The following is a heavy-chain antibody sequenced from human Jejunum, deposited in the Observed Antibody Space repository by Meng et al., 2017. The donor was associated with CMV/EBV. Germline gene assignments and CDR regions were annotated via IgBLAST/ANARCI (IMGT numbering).Heavy chain of an antibody. CDR1: GFTFGTDS. V-gene: IGHV3-48*04. CDR2: INSGGSTT. Sequence: AASGFTFGTDSMNWVRLAPGKGLEWVSYINSGGSTTNYADSVKGRFTISRDNAKNSLYLQMNSLRVEDTAVYYCARGQEWFGELSNWGQGTLVTVSS. D-gene: IGHD3-10*01. CDR3: ARGQEWFGELSN. J-gene: IGHJ4*02.